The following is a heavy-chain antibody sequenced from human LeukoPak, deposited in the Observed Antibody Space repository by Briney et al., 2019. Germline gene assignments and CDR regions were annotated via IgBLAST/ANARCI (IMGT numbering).Heavy chain of an antibody. CDR3: AKNDGNLPYYYYYMDV. J-gene: IGHJ6*03. CDR2: ISSSGSTI. D-gene: IGHD1-1*01. CDR1: GFTFSSYE. V-gene: IGHV3-48*03. Sequence: PGGSLRLSCAASGFTFSSYEMNWVRQAPGKGLEWVSYISSSGSTIYYADSVKGRFTISRDNAKNSLYLQMNSRRAEDTAVYYCAKNDGNLPYYYYYMDVWGKGTTVTVSS.